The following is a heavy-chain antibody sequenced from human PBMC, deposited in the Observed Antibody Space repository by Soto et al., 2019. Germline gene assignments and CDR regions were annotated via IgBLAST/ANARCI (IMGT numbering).Heavy chain of an antibody. CDR2: IYYSGAT. CDR1: GGSISSTSYY. V-gene: IGHV4-39*01. D-gene: IGHD6-13*01. J-gene: IGHJ2*01. Sequence: QLQLQESGPGLVKPSETLSLTCTVSGGSISSTSYYWGWIRQPPGKGLEWIGSIYYSGATYYNPSLKSRVTISVDTSKNQFSLKLSSVTAADTAVYYCARHDSSSWYWYFDLWGRGTLVTVSS. CDR3: ARHDSSSWYWYFDL.